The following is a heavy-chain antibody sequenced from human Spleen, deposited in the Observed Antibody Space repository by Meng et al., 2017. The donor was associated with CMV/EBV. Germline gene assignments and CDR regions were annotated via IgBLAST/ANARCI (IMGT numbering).Heavy chain of an antibody. Sequence: GESLKISCAASGFTFDDYAMSWVRQAPGKGLEWVSGISWNGGSTGYADSVKGRFSISRDNAKNSLYLQMNSLRAEDTALYYCARDRSGSFLALYYYGMDVWGQGTTVTVS. J-gene: IGHJ6*02. V-gene: IGHV3-20*04. D-gene: IGHD1-26*01. CDR1: GFTFDDYA. CDR3: ARDRSGSFLALYYYGMDV. CDR2: ISWNGGST.